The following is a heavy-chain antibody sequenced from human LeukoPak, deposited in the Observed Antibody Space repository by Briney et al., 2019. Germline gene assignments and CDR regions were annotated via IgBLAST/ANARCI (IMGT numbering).Heavy chain of an antibody. D-gene: IGHD3-9*01. CDR1: GGSISSGDYY. V-gene: IGHV4-30-4*08. CDR2: IYYSGST. Sequence: SETLSLTCTVSGGSISSGDYYWSWIRQPPGKGLEWIGYIYYSGSTYYNPSLKSRVTISVDTSKNQFSLKLSSVTAADTAVYYCARDTRTHYDMNWFDHWGQGTLVTVSS. CDR3: ARDTRTHYDMNWFDH. J-gene: IGHJ5*02.